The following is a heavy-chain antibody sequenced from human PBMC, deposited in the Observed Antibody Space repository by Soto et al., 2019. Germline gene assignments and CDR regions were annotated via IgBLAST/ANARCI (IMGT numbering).Heavy chain of an antibody. CDR1: GFMFSTYD. D-gene: IGHD4-4*01. CDR3: VRQAKLTSVTANVGYYYGLDI. Sequence: EVQLLESGGGLVQPGGSLRLSCAASGFMFSTYDMSWVRQAPGKGLEWVSVIGGSGGGTYYADSVKGRFTISRDNSKNTLYLQTDSLRPEDTAVYFCVRQAKLTSVTANVGYYYGLDIWGQGTTVTVSS. V-gene: IGHV3-23*01. J-gene: IGHJ6*02. CDR2: IGGSGGGT.